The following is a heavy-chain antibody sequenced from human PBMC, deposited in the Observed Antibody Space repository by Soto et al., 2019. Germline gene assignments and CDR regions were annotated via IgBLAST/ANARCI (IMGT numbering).Heavy chain of an antibody. D-gene: IGHD3-10*01. CDR2: IYYSGST. V-gene: IGHV4-31*03. J-gene: IGHJ4*02. CDR3: ARGRITMVRGVIDFDY. CDR1: GGSISSGGYY. Sequence: QVQLQESGPRLLKPSQTLSLTCTVSGGSISSGGYYWSWIRQHPGKGLAWIGYIYYSGSTYYNPSLESRVNTSVNTSKNQFALKLSSVTAADTAVYYCARGRITMVRGVIDFDYWGQGTLVTVSS.